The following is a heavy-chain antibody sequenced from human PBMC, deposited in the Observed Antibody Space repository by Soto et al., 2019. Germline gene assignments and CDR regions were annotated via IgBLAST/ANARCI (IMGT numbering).Heavy chain of an antibody. CDR1: GGSVSSGTYY. J-gene: IGHJ3*02. V-gene: IGHV4-61*01. Sequence: PSETLSLTCTVSGGSVSSGTYYWNWIRQPPGKGLEWIGYITYSGSSNYNPSLRSRVTMSLSTSKNQFSLKLSSVTAADTAVYYCARGGIAAAGNAFDIWGQGTMVTVSS. D-gene: IGHD6-13*01. CDR3: ARGGIAAAGNAFDI. CDR2: ITYSGSS.